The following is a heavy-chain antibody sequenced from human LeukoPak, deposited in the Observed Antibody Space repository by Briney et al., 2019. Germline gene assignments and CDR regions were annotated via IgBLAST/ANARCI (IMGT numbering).Heavy chain of an antibody. V-gene: IGHV4-59*01. CDR2: IYYSGST. Sequence: SGTLSLTCTFSGGSLSSYYWSWIRQPPGKGLEGIGYIYYSGSTKYNPSIKSRVTISVDTSKNQFSLKLSSVTAADTAVYYCASYSSSWYVYDYWGQGTLVTVSS. D-gene: IGHD6-13*01. CDR3: ASYSSSWYVYDY. J-gene: IGHJ4*02. CDR1: GGSLSSYY.